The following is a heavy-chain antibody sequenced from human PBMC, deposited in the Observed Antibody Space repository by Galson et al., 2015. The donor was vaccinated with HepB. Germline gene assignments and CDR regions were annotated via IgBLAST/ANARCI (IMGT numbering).Heavy chain of an antibody. CDR1: GYTITSYD. V-gene: IGHV1-2*02. CDR3: ARPPYCSGGVCYDY. D-gene: IGHD2-15*01. CDR2: MNPNSGGA. Sequence: SVKVSCKASGYTITSYDINWVRQATGQGLEWMGWMNPNSGGADCAQKFQGRVTMTRDTSISTAYMELSRLRSDDTAVYYCARPPYCSGGVCYDYWGQGTLVTVSS. J-gene: IGHJ4*02.